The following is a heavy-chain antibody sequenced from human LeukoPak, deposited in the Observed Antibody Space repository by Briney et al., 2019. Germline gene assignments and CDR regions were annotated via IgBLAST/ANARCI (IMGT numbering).Heavy chain of an antibody. Sequence: GESLKISCKGSGYSFTSYWIGWVRQMPGKGLEWMGIIYPGDSDTRYSPSFQGQVTISADKSISTAYLQWSNLKASDTATYYCARQTLLYDYVWGTPVPAYYFDYWGQGTLVTVSS. CDR2: IYPGDSDT. CDR3: ARQTLLYDYVWGTPVPAYYFDY. CDR1: GYSFTSYW. D-gene: IGHD3-16*01. V-gene: IGHV5-51*01. J-gene: IGHJ4*02.